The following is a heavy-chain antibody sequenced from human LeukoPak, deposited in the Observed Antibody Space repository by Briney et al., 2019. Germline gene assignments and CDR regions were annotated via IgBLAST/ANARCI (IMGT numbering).Heavy chain of an antibody. CDR3: ARGMGDYYYYMDV. CDR1: GGTFSSYA. Sequence: SCKASGGTFSSYAMHWVRQAPGKGLEWVAVISYDGSNKYYADSVKGRFTISRDNSKNTLYLQMNSLRAEDTAVYYCARGMGDYYYYMDVWGKGTTVTVSS. V-gene: IGHV3-30-3*01. J-gene: IGHJ6*03. D-gene: IGHD2-8*01. CDR2: ISYDGSNK.